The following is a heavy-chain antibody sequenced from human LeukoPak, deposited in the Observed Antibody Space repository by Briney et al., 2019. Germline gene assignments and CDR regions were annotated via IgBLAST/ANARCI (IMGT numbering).Heavy chain of an antibody. Sequence: SETLSLTCTVSGGSISSHYWSWIRQPPGKGLEWIGYIYYSGSTNYTPSLKSRVTISVDTSKNQFSLKLSSVTAADTAVYYCARGDLVVPAANRAFDIWGQGTMVTVSS. D-gene: IGHD2-2*01. CDR1: GGSISSHY. J-gene: IGHJ3*02. CDR3: ARGDLVVPAANRAFDI. V-gene: IGHV4-59*11. CDR2: IYYSGST.